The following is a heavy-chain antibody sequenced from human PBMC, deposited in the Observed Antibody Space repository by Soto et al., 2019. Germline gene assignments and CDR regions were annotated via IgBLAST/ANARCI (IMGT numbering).Heavy chain of an antibody. CDR3: ARDLEFRDGNISHLDY. CDR1: GATCSSHV. CDR2: IMPIIGTA. J-gene: IGHJ4*02. Sequence: QVHLVQSGAEVKKPGSSLTVSCKASGATCSSHVFKWVRQAPGQGLEWMGVIMPIIGTANYAQKFQGRVTITADESTSTAYMELSSLRSDDTAVYYCARDLEFRDGNISHLDYWGQGTLVTVSS. V-gene: IGHV1-69*01. D-gene: IGHD3-10*01.